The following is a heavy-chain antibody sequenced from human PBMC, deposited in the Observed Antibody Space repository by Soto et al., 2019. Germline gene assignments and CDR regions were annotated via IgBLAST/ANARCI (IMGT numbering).Heavy chain of an antibody. CDR3: ARDRYSSSSGYYYYGMDV. J-gene: IGHJ6*02. D-gene: IGHD6-6*01. CDR2: IYYSGST. CDR1: GGSVSSGSYY. V-gene: IGHV4-61*01. Sequence: PSETLSLTCTVSGGSVSSGSYYWSWIRQPPGKGLEWIGYIYYSGSTNYNPSLKSRVTISVDTSKNQFSLKLSSVTAADTAVYYCARDRYSSSSGYYYYGMDVWGQGTTVTVSS.